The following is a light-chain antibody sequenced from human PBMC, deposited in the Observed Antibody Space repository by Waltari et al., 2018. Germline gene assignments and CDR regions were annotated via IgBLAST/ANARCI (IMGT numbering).Light chain of an antibody. CDR1: QDLLHSNGYNY. J-gene: IGKJ1*01. CDR2: LAS. V-gene: IGKV2-28*01. CDR3: MQRIQTPLT. Sequence: EIVMTQSPLSLAVTPGESASISCRSSQDLLHSNGYNYLAWFVQKPGQSPQLLMSLASHRAAGVPDRISGGGSGKEFTLTISAVEAEDVGVYYCMQRIQTPLTFGQGTKVEIK.